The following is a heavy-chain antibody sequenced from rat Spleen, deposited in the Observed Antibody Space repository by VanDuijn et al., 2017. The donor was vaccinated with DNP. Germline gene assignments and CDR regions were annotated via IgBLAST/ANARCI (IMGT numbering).Heavy chain of an antibody. Sequence: QVQLEESGPGLMQPSEALSLTCTVSGFSLTANGVGWVRQPLGKGLVWMGSIWAGGSTNYNSAVQSRLSISRDTSKSQVFLKMDNLQPEDTGTYYCVRHRPRRVWGNFDFWGPGTMVTVSS. CDR2: IWAGGST. CDR3: VRHRPRRVWGNFDF. J-gene: IGHJ1*01. V-gene: IGHV2-72*01. D-gene: IGHD1-11*01. CDR1: GFSLTANG.